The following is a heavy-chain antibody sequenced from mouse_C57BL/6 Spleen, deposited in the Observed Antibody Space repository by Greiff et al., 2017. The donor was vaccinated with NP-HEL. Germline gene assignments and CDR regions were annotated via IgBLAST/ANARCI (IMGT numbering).Heavy chain of an antibody. CDR2: ILPGSGST. J-gene: IGHJ3*01. V-gene: IGHV1-9*01. D-gene: IGHD2-4*01. CDR3: AREGDYDGFAY. CDR1: GYTFTGYW. Sequence: QVQLQQSGAELMKPGASVKLSCKATGYTFTGYWIEWVKQRPGHGLEWIGEILPGSGSTNYNEKFKGKATFTADTSSNTAYMQLSSLETEDSAIYCCAREGDYDGFAYWGQGTLVTVSA.